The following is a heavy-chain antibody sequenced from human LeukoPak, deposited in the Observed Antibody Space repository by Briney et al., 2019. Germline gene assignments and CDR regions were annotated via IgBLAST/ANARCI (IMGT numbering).Heavy chain of an antibody. D-gene: IGHD4-17*01. CDR1: GFTFSTYS. CDR2: ISSSSSTI. V-gene: IGHV3-48*01. CDR3: ATDQATFYGDYVHLDYTYSYGPDV. J-gene: IGHJ6*02. Sequence: GGSLRLSCAASGFTFSTYSMNWVRQAPGKGLEWVSYISSSSSTIYHADSVKGRFTISRDNAKNSLYLQMNSLRAEDTAVYYCATDQATFYGDYVHLDYTYSYGPDVWGQGTTVTVSS.